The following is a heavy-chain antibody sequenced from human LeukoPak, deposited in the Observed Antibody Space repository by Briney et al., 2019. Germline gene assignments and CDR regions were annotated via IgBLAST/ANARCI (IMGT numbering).Heavy chain of an antibody. V-gene: IGHV1-46*01. CDR2: INPSGGST. D-gene: IGHD4-23*01. Sequence: ASVNVSCKASGYTFTSYYMHWVRQAPGQGLAWMGIINPSGGSTSYAQKFQGRVTMTRDTSTSTVYMELSSLRSEDTAVYYCARTTVVTPLFDYWGQGTLVTVSS. CDR1: GYTFTSYY. J-gene: IGHJ4*02. CDR3: ARTTVVTPLFDY.